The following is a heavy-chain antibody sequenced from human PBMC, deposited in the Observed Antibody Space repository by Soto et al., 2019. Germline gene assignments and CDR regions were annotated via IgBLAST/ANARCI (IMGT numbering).Heavy chain of an antibody. CDR2: ISSSSSYI. Sequence: GGSLRLSCAASGFTFSSYSMNWVRQAPGKGLEWVSSISSSSSYIYYADSVKGRFTISRDNAKNSLYLQMNSLRAEDTAVYYCARGPPWELLVDYWGQGTLVTGSS. CDR3: ARGPPWELLVDY. D-gene: IGHD1-26*01. V-gene: IGHV3-21*01. CDR1: GFTFSSYS. J-gene: IGHJ4*02.